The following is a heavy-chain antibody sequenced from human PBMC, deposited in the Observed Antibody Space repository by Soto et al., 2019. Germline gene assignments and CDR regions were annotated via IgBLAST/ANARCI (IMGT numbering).Heavy chain of an antibody. CDR3: ARAGFTIFGVVIDRGWFDP. Sequence: SETLSLTCAVSGYSISSGYYWGWIRQPPGKGLEWIGSIYHSGSTYYNPSLKSRVTISVDTSKNQFSLKLSSVTAADTAVYYCARAGFTIFGVVIDRGWFDPWGQGTMVTVYS. J-gene: IGHJ5*02. V-gene: IGHV4-38-2*01. D-gene: IGHD3-3*01. CDR1: GYSISSGYY. CDR2: IYHSGST.